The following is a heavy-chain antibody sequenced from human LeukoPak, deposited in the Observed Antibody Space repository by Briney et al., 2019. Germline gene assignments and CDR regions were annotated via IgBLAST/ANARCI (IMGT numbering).Heavy chain of an antibody. CDR3: AKEYSSGWSYWYFDL. V-gene: IGHV3-30*02. CDR1: GFTFSSYG. Sequence: GGSLRLSCAASGFTFSSYGMHWVRQAPGKGLEWVAFIRYDGSNKYYADSVKGRFTISRDNSKNTMYLQMDSLRPEDTAVYFCAKEYSSGWSYWYFDLWGRGTLVTVSS. J-gene: IGHJ2*01. D-gene: IGHD6-19*01. CDR2: IRYDGSNK.